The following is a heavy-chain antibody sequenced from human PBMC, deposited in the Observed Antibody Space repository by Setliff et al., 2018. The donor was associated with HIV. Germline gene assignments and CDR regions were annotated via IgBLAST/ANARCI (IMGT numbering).Heavy chain of an antibody. J-gene: IGHJ4*02. CDR3: GGNGYYSIDY. Sequence: SETLSLTCTVSYGSISGHYWTWIRQPPGKGLEWIGYIHHSGGTQYNPSLMSRLTMSVDASQNQFSLKLKHVTAADTVVYYCGGNGYYSIDYWGRGTLVTVSS. V-gene: IGHV4-59*08. CDR2: IHHSGGT. D-gene: IGHD3-22*01. CDR1: YGSISGHY.